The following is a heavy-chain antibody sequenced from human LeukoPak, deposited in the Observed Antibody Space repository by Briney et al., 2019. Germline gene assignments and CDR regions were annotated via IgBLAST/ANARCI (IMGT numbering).Heavy chain of an antibody. Sequence: SETLSLTCTVSGGSISSGSYYWSWIRQPAGRGLEWIGRIYTSGSTNYNPSLKSRVTISVDTSKNQFSLKLSSVTAADTAVYYCARGLYCSSTSCYRGVAFDIWGQGTMVTVSS. J-gene: IGHJ3*02. CDR1: GGSISSGSYY. V-gene: IGHV4-61*02. CDR3: ARGLYCSSTSCYRGVAFDI. D-gene: IGHD2-2*02. CDR2: IYTSGST.